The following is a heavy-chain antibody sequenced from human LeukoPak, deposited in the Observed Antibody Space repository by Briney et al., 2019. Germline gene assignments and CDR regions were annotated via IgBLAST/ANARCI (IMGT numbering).Heavy chain of an antibody. CDR2: INHSGST. Sequence: PSETLSLTCTVSGYSISSGYYWSWIRQPPGKGLEWIGEINHSGSTNYNPSLKSRVTISVDTSKNQFSLKLSSVTAADTAVYYCARSSYGSGKVDWGQGTLVTVSS. CDR1: GYSISSGYY. V-gene: IGHV4-38-2*02. CDR3: ARSSYGSGKVD. D-gene: IGHD3-10*01. J-gene: IGHJ4*02.